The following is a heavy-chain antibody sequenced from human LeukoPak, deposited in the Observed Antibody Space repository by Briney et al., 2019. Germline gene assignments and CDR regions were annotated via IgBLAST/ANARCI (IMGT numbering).Heavy chain of an antibody. D-gene: IGHD3-16*01. CDR1: GLTFSTYA. CDR2: ISYDGRQN. J-gene: IGHJ4*02. CDR3: ARLYLGRLTAGSFAH. V-gene: IGHV3-30*04. Sequence: PGGSLRLSCAASGLTFSTYAMNWVRQAPGKGLEWVAVISYDGRQNYYADSVKGRFTISRDNSKNTLYLQMNSLRDEDSAAYYCARLYLGRLTAGSFAHWGQGTWVTVS.